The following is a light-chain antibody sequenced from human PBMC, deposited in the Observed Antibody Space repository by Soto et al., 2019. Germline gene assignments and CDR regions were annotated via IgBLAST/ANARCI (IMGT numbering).Light chain of an antibody. CDR3: QQYGSSPQA. CDR2: DAS. Sequence: EIVLTQSPGTLSLSPGERATLSCRAGQSVSSSFLAWYQQKPGQAPRLLIYDASSRATGIPDRFSGSGSGTDFTLTISRLEPEDFAVYYCQQYGSSPQAFGQGTKVDIK. CDR1: QSVSSSF. J-gene: IGKJ1*01. V-gene: IGKV3-20*01.